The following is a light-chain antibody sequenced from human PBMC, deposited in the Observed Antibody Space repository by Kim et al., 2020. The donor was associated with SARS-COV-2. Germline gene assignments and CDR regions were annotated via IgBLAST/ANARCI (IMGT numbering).Light chain of an antibody. CDR2: GAS. J-gene: IGKJ5*01. CDR1: QSVSTY. V-gene: IGKV3-20*01. CDR3: QQYAKSPIT. Sequence: EIVLTQSPATLSLSPGERATLSCRASQSVSTYLAWYQHKPGQAPRLLIYGASSRATGIPDRFSGSGSGTDFTLTISRLGPEDFAVYYCQQYAKSPITFGQGTRLEIK.